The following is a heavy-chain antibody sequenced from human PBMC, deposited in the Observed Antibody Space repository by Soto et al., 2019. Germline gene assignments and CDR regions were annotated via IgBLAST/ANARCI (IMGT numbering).Heavy chain of an antibody. V-gene: IGHV3-21*02. CDR2: ISSSSSYI. J-gene: IGHJ4*02. CDR3: ARVRGYSYGYDY. CDR1: GFTVSSSH. D-gene: IGHD5-18*01. Sequence: EVRLVESGGGLLHPGGSLRLSCAASGFTVSSSHMNWVRKAPGKGLEWVSSISSSSSYIYYADSVKGRFTISRDNAKNSLYLQMNSLRAEDTAVYYCARVRGYSYGYDYWGQGTLVTVSS.